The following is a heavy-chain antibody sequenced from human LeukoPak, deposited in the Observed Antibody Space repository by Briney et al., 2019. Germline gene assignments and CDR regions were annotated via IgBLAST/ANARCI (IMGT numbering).Heavy chain of an antibody. D-gene: IGHD3-22*01. Sequence: SGPALVKPTQTLTLTCTFSGFSLSTSGMCVSWIRQPPGKALEWLARIDWDDDKYYSTSLKTRLTISKDTSKNQVVLTMTNMDPVDTATYYCARIEGGDDSSGYSPFDYWGQGTLVTLSS. CDR3: ARIEGGDDSSGYSPFDY. CDR1: GFSLSTSGMC. CDR2: IDWDDDK. V-gene: IGHV2-70*11. J-gene: IGHJ4*02.